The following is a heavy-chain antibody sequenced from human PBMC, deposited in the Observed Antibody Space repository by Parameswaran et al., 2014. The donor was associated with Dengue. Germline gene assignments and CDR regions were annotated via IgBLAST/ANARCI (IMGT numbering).Heavy chain of an antibody. CDR3: ARCDGGNEFDY. CDR2: IFSNDEK. D-gene: IGHD4-23*01. V-gene: IGHV2-26*01. J-gene: IGHJ4*02. Sequence: WIRQPPGKALEWLAHIFSNDEKSYHTSLKNRLTISKDTSKGQVVLTMTNMDPVDTATYYCARCDGGNEFDYWGQGTLVTVSS.